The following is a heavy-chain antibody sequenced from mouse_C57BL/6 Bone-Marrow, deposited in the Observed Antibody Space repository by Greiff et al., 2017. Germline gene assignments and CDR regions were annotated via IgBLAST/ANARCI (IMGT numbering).Heavy chain of an antibody. J-gene: IGHJ3*01. V-gene: IGHV2-9*01. Sequence: VKLMESGPGLVPPSQSLSITCTFSGFSLTSYGVDGVRQPPGKGLGWRGVIWGGGSTNYNSALMSRLSISKDKSKSQVFLKMNSLQTDDTAMYYCAKRAPPRPFAYWGQGTLVTVSA. CDR1: GFSLTSYG. CDR3: AKRAPPRPFAY. CDR2: IWGGGST. D-gene: IGHD3-1*01.